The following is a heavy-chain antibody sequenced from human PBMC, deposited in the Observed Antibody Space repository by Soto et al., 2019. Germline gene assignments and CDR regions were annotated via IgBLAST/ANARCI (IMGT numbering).Heavy chain of an antibody. Sequence: SETLSLTCTVTGGSISCSNYFWGWIRQSPVKGLEWIGSCHNSGVTYYNPSLKSRATVDMSKNQISLKLSSVTAADTALYYCATTSSGYPYWGRGTLVTVS. J-gene: IGHJ4*02. D-gene: IGHD3-22*01. CDR1: GGSISCSNYF. V-gene: IGHV4-39*01. CDR3: ATTSSGYPY. CDR2: CHNSGVT.